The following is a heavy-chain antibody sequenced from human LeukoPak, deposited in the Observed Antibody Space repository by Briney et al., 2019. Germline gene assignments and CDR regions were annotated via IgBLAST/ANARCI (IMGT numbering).Heavy chain of an antibody. J-gene: IGHJ6*04. CDR2: IYYSGST. CDR1: GGSISSGGYY. Sequence: PSETLSLTCTVSGGSISSGGYYWSWIRQHPGKGLEWIGYIYYSGSTYYNPSLKSRVTISVDTSKNQFSLKLSSVTAADTAVYYCARAYLLDYYYYYGMDVWGKGTTVTVSS. V-gene: IGHV4-30-4*08. CDR3: ARAYLLDYYYYYGMDV.